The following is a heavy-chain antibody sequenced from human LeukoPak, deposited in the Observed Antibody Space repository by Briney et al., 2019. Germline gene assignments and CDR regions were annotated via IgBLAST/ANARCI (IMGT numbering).Heavy chain of an antibody. CDR1: GGSISSYY. CDR3: ARVGAGYCSGGSCYWIDY. J-gene: IGHJ4*02. D-gene: IGHD2-15*01. V-gene: IGHV4-59*01. Sequence: SETLSLTCTVSGGSISSYYWSWIRQPPGKGLVWIGYIYYSGSTNYNPSLKSRVTISVDTSKNQFSLKLSSVTAADTAVYYCARVGAGYCSGGSCYWIDYWGQGTLVTVSS. CDR2: IYYSGST.